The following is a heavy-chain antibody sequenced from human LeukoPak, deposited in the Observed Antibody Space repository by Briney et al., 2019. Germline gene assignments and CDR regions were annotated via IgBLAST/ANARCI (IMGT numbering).Heavy chain of an antibody. CDR2: INPSGGST. CDR1: GYTFSSYY. CDR3: AKAGPPIHYYYMDV. Sequence: ASVKVSCKASGYTFSSYYMHWVRQAPGQGLEWMGIINPSGGSTSYAQKFQGRVTMTRDMSTSTVYMELSSLRSEDTAVYYCAKAGPPIHYYYMDVWGKGTTVTISS. J-gene: IGHJ6*03. V-gene: IGHV1-46*01.